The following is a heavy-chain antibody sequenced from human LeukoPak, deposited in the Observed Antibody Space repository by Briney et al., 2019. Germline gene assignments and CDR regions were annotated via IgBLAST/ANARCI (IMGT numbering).Heavy chain of an antibody. CDR3: ARGHTGSTPNNWFDP. Sequence: GGSLRLSCAASGFTFRSYSMNWVRQAPGKGLKWVSSISSSSSYIYYADSVKGRFTISRDNAKNSLYLQMNSLRAEDTAVYYCARGHTGSTPNNWFDPWGQGTLVTVSS. J-gene: IGHJ5*02. CDR2: ISSSSSYI. CDR1: GFTFRSYS. V-gene: IGHV3-21*04.